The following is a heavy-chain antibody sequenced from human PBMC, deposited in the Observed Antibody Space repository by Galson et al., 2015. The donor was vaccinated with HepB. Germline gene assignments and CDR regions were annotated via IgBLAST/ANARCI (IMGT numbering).Heavy chain of an antibody. CDR3: AREGNWNYVRDFDY. V-gene: IGHV3-7*01. Sequence: SLRLSCAASGFTFSSYWMSWVRQAPGKGLEWVANIKQDGSEKYYVDSVKGRFTISRDNAKNSLYLQMNSLRAEDTAVYYCAREGNWNYVRDFDYWGQGTLVTVSS. D-gene: IGHD1-7*01. CDR1: GFTFSSYW. J-gene: IGHJ4*02. CDR2: IKQDGSEK.